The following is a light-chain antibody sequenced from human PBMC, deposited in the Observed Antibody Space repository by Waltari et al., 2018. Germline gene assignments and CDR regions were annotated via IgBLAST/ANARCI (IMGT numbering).Light chain of an antibody. CDR2: DVS. J-gene: IGLJ2*01. CDR3: CSYAGSYNNVV. CDR1: SSDVGGYNY. Sequence: QSALTQPRSVSGSPGQSVTISCTGTSSDVGGYNYVSWYQQHPGKAPKLMIYDVSKGPSVVPDRFSGSKSGNTASLTISGLQAEDEADYYCCSYAGSYNNVVFGGGTKLTVL. V-gene: IGLV2-11*01.